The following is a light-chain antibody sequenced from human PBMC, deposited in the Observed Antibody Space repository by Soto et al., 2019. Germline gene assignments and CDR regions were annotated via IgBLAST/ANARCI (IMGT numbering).Light chain of an antibody. J-gene: IGKJ5*01. CDR2: GAS. CDR1: QTVIRNY. CDR3: QQHGVSPIT. V-gene: IGKV3-20*01. Sequence: NVLWESNGTLPVCRGEGTTLSCRASQTVIRNYLAWHQQKPGQTPRLLVYGASSRATGIPGRFSGSGSGTDFTLTISRLEPEDFAAYYCQQHGVSPITFGHGTLVEIK.